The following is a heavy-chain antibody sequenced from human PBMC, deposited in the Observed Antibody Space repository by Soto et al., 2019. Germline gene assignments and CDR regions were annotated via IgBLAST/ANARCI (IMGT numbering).Heavy chain of an antibody. CDR1: GGSISTCGYY. CDR2: VCDSGSY. J-gene: IGHJ4*02. CDR3: ATFSLKQCSCHS. Sequence: SETLSLTCTVSGGSISTCGYYWSWIRQQPGLDLVWVGNVCDSGSYYYNSSLKRRITISVDTTKTQFSQKLSSMTAAATAVYYCATFSLKQCSCHSWGQGTLVTVSS. V-gene: IGHV4-31*03. D-gene: IGHD3-10*02.